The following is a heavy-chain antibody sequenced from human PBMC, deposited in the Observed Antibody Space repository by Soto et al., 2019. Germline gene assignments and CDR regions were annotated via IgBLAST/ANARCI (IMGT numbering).Heavy chain of an antibody. CDR2: ITSIGGYT. J-gene: IGHJ4*02. V-gene: IGHV3-11*06. CDR1: GFTFTDYY. Sequence: PGGSLRLSCAASGFTFTDYYMSWIRQAPGKGLEWVSYITSIGGYTDYADSVKGRFTISRDNAKNSLYLQMNSLRAEDTAVYYCARYIYGYVDYWGQGTLVTVSS. D-gene: IGHD5-18*01. CDR3: ARYIYGYVDY.